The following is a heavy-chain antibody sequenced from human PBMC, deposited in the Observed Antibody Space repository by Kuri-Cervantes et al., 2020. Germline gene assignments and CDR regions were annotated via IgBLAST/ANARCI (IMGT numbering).Heavy chain of an antibody. Sequence: SETLSLTCTVSGGSISGNSHYWGWIRQPPGKGLEWIGEINHSGSTNYNPPLKSRVTISVDTSKNQFSLKLSFVTAADTAVYYCARGGTDYGDRIIDYWGQGTLVTVSS. J-gene: IGHJ4*02. V-gene: IGHV4-39*07. CDR1: GGSISGNSHY. CDR3: ARGGTDYGDRIIDY. D-gene: IGHD4-17*01. CDR2: INHSGST.